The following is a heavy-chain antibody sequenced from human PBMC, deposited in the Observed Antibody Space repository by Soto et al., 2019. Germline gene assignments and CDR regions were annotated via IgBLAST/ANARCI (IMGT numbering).Heavy chain of an antibody. CDR1: GGSISSSNYY. Sequence: SETLSLTCTVSGGSISSSNYYWGWIRQPPGKGLEWIGSINYSGSTYYNPSLKSRVTISVDTSRNQFSLKLSSVTAADTAVYYCAMVWGGAFDIWGQGTMVTVSS. D-gene: IGHD2-8*01. CDR3: AMVWGGAFDI. J-gene: IGHJ3*02. V-gene: IGHV4-39*07. CDR2: INYSGST.